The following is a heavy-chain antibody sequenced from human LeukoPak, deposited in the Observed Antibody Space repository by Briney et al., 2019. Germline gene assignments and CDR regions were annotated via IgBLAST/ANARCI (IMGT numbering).Heavy chain of an antibody. V-gene: IGHV4-59*01. CDR2: IYYSGST. J-gene: IGHJ4*02. D-gene: IGHD3-3*01. CDR3: ARGIRGSYDFWSGYQPFDY. Sequence: PSETLSLTCTVSGGSISSYYWSWIRQPPGKGLEWIGYIYYSGSTNYNPSLKSRVTISVDTSKNQFSLKLSSVTAADTAVYYCARGIRGSYDFWSGYQPFDYWGQGTLVTVSS. CDR1: GGSISSYY.